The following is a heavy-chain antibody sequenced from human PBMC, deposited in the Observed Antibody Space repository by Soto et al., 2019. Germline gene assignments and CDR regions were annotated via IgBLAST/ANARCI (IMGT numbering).Heavy chain of an antibody. D-gene: IGHD4-17*01. V-gene: IGHV4-31*01. CDR1: GCSISSGGYY. CDR3: ARDHYGDYGYGMDV. CDR2: IYYSGST. J-gene: IGHJ6*02. Sequence: LSLTCTVSGCSISSGGYYWSWIRQHTGKRLEWIGYIYYSGSTYYNPSLKSQVTISVDTSKKQFSLKLSSVTAADTAVYYCARDHYGDYGYGMDVWGEGAPVPVSS.